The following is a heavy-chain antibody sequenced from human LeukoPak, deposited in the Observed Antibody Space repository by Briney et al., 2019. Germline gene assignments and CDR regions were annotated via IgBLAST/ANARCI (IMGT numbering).Heavy chain of an antibody. CDR3: ARLGIAVAGTSQGTIPLDY. CDR2: INHSGST. CDR1: GGSFSGYY. J-gene: IGHJ4*02. Sequence: SETLSLTCAVYGGSFSGYYWSWIRPPPGKGREWIGEINHSGSTNYNPSLKSRVTIPVDTSKNQFSLKLSSVTAADTAVYYFARLGIAVAGTSQGTIPLDYWGQGTLVTVSS. D-gene: IGHD6-19*01. V-gene: IGHV4-34*01.